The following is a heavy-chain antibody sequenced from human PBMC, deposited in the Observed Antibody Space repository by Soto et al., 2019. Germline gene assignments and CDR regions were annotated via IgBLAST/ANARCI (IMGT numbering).Heavy chain of an antibody. CDR3: ANLPLYGSGFDC. V-gene: IGHV3-9*01. D-gene: IGHD3-10*01. CDR1: GFTFDDYA. Sequence: ESGGGLVQPGRSLRLSCAASGFTFDDYAIHWVRQAPGRGLEWVAGISWNGASIGYADSVKGRFTISRDNAKNSLHLQMNSLRSEDTALYYCANLPLYGSGFDCWGQGTRVTVSS. CDR2: ISWNGASI. J-gene: IGHJ4*02.